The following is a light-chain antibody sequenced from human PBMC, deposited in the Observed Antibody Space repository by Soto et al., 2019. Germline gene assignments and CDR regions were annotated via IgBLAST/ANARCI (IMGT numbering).Light chain of an antibody. V-gene: IGKV2-30*01. Sequence: DVVMTQSPLSLPVTLGQPASISCRSSQSLVYSDGNTYLNWFQQRPGQPPRRLIYKVSDRDSGVPDRFSGSGSGTDFTLEISRVEAEDVGVYYCMQALQTRTFGQGTRLEIK. CDR2: KVS. CDR3: MQALQTRT. CDR1: QSLVYSDGNTY. J-gene: IGKJ5*01.